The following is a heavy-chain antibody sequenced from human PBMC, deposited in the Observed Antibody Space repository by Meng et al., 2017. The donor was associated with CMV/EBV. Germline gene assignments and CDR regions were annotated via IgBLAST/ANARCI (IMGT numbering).Heavy chain of an antibody. CDR1: GYRFSDHY. J-gene: IGHJ4*02. CDR3: VRDHNWGPDY. V-gene: IGHV1-2*02. Sequence: VMAVQTGAEGKRPGAQVTVSCQTSGYRFSDHYMHWVRQAPGQGLEWMGWIYPNSGGTHYAQKFQDRVTMTRDTSISTVYMELSRLTSDDTAVYYCVRDHNWGPDYWGQGTLVTVSS. CDR2: IYPNSGGT. D-gene: IGHD1-1*01.